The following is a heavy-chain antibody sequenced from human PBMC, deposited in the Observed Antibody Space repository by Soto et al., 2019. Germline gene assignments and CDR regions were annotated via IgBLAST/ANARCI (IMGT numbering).Heavy chain of an antibody. CDR1: GFTFRSYW. J-gene: IGHJ4*02. CDR3: ASSLLTPFDY. CDR2: IKEDGSIK. V-gene: IGHV3-7*01. D-gene: IGHD7-27*01. Sequence: GGSLRLACAASGFTFRSYWMTWVRQIPGKGLEWVANIKEDGSIKYYVDSVEGRFTISRDNAENSLYLQMSSLRAEDTAVYYCASSLLTPFDYWGQGTLVTVSS.